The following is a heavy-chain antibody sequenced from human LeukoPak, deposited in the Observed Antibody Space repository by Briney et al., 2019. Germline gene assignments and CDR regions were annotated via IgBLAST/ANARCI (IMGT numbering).Heavy chain of an antibody. Sequence: PSETLSLTCTVSGGSISSYYWSWIRQPPGKGLEWIGYIYYSGSTNYNPSLKSRVTISVDTSKNQFSLKLSSVTAADTAVYYCARERVDMEYQLLHDAFDIWGQGTMVTVSS. CDR1: GGSISSYY. CDR3: ARERVDMEYQLLHDAFDI. CDR2: IYYSGST. V-gene: IGHV4-59*01. D-gene: IGHD2-2*01. J-gene: IGHJ3*02.